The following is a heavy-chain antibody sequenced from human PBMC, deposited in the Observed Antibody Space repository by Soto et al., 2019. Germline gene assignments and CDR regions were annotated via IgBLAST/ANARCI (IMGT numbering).Heavy chain of an antibody. CDR1: GFTFRSYW. J-gene: IGHJ6*02. CDR2: INPDGRST. Sequence: EVQLVESGGGLVQPGGSLRLSCAASGFTFRSYWMHWVRQAPVKGLVWVSRINPDGRSTSYADSVKGRFTISRDNAKNTLYLQMNSLRAEDTAVYYCTRDSYDGTYYYGMDVWGQGTTVTVSS. CDR3: TRDSYDGTYYYGMDV. V-gene: IGHV3-74*01. D-gene: IGHD3-16*01.